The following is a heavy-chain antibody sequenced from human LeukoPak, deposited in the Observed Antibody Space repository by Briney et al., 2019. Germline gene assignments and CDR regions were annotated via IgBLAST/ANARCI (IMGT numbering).Heavy chain of an antibody. V-gene: IGHV4-39*01. J-gene: IGHJ4*02. CDR1: GGSIFSDYYY. D-gene: IGHD6-13*01. CDR2: FYFSGST. Sequence: SETLSLTCTVSGGSIFSDYYYWGWIRQPPGKGLEWLGSFYFSGSTYYNPSLKSRVTISVDTSKNQFSLKLNPVTAADTAVYYCARHLYSSSRNPTFDYWGQGTLVTVSS. CDR3: ARHLYSSSRNPTFDY.